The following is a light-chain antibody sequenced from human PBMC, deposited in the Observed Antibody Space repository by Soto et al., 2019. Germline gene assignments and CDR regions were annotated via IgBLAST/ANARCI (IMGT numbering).Light chain of an antibody. CDR1: QAISTY. Sequence: DIQMTQSPSSLSASVGDRVTITCRASQAISTYLNWYQQIPGKAPKLLIYGTSSLQRGVPSRFSGSGSGTDFSLTIRSLQPEDFATYYCHQSFNSLGLTFGGGTKVDIK. V-gene: IGKV1-39*01. CDR2: GTS. CDR3: HQSFNSLGLT. J-gene: IGKJ4*01.